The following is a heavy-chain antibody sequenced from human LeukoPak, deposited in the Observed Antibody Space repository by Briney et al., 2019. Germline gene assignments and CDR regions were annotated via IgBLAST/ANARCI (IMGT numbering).Heavy chain of an antibody. D-gene: IGHD3-22*01. J-gene: IGHJ6*02. CDR3: TTEKIYDSSGYYSEYYYYYGMDV. Sequence: GGSLRLSCAASGFTFSNAWMSRVRQAPGKGLEWVGRIKSKTDGGTTDYAAPVKGRFTISRDDSKNTLYLQMNSLKTEDTAVYYCTTEKIYDSSGYYSEYYYYYGMDVWGQGTTVTVSS. CDR2: IKSKTDGGTT. CDR1: GFTFSNAW. V-gene: IGHV3-15*01.